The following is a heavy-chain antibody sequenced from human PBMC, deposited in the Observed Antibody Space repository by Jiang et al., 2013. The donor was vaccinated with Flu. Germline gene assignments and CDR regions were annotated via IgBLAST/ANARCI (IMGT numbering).Heavy chain of an antibody. D-gene: IGHD3-3*01. V-gene: IGHV4-39*01. J-gene: IGHJ5*02. CDR2: T. CDR3: ASRIPGRYDFS. Sequence: TSYNPSLKSRVTIFVDTSKNQFSLRLSSVTAADTAIYYCASRIPGRYDFSWGRGALVTVSS.